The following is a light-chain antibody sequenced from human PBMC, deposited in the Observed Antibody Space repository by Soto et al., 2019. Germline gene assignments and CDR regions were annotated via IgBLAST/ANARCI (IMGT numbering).Light chain of an antibody. CDR3: QQYNSYPYT. Sequence: DIQMTQSPSTLSGSVGDRVSITCRASRTIRSLLAWYQQKPGKAPKLLIYKASTLKSGVPSRFSGSGSGTEFTLTISSLQPDDFATYYCQQYNSYPYTFGQGTKVDIK. CDR1: RTIRSL. V-gene: IGKV1-5*03. J-gene: IGKJ2*01. CDR2: KAS.